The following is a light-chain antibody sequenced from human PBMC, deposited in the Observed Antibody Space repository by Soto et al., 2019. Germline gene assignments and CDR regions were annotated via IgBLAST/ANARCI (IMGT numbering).Light chain of an antibody. V-gene: IGKV1-5*01. Sequence: DIQMTQSPSTLSASVGDRVTITCRASQSISSWLAWYQQKPGKAPKLLIYDASSLESGVPSRFSGSGSGTEFTLTICSLQPDDFATYDCQQYNSYTFVGGTKVEIK. CDR3: QQYNSYT. CDR1: QSISSW. J-gene: IGKJ4*01. CDR2: DAS.